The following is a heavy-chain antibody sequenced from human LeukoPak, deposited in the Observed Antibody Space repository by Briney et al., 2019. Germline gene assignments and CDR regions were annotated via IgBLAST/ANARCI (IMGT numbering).Heavy chain of an antibody. Sequence: RGSLRLSCAASGFTLSAYWMHWVRQAPGKGLVWVSRVKYDGSTTAYADSVKGRFTISRDNTRNILCLEMNSLRVEDTAVYYCARDLNWLLFDYWGQGALVTVSS. CDR1: GFTLSAYW. D-gene: IGHD3/OR15-3a*01. CDR2: VKYDGSTT. J-gene: IGHJ4*02. V-gene: IGHV3-74*01. CDR3: ARDLNWLLFDY.